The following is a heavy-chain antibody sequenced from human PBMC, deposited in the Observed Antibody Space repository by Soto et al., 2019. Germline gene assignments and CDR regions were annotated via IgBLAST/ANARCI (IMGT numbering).Heavy chain of an antibody. D-gene: IGHD6-19*01. Sequence: SVKVSCKASGGTFSSYAISWVRQAPGQGLEWMGGIIPIFGTANYAQKFQGRVTITADESTSAAYMELSSLRSDDTAVYYCARVKGSSGLWFDPWGQGTLVTVSS. V-gene: IGHV1-69*13. CDR3: ARVKGSSGLWFDP. J-gene: IGHJ5*02. CDR2: IIPIFGTA. CDR1: GGTFSSYA.